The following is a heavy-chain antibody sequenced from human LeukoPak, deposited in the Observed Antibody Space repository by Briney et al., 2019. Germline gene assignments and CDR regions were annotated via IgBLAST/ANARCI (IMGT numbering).Heavy chain of an antibody. CDR1: GFTFSRYW. CDR2: IKPDGSEK. D-gene: IGHD6-19*01. V-gene: IGHV3-7*05. CDR3: ARDSSGSDPEHWAR. J-gene: IGHJ4*02. Sequence: PGGSLRLSCAASGFTFSRYWMSWVRQAPGKGLEWVANIKPDGSEKYCVDSVKGRFTISRDNAKNSLYLQMNSLRAEDTAVYYCARDSSGSDPEHWARWGQGTLVTVSS.